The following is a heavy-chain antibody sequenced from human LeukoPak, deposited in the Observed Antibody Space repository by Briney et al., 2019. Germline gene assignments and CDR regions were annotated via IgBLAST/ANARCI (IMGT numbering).Heavy chain of an antibody. CDR2: IYYSGST. CDR1: GGSVSSGSYY. J-gene: IGHJ4*02. Sequence: SETLSLTCTVSGGSVSSGSYYWSWIRQPPGKGPEWIGNIYYSGSTNYNPSLKSRVTISVDTSKNQFSLKLSTVTAADTAVYYCARGRITMVRGVVIRGGGDYWGQGTLVTVSS. D-gene: IGHD3-10*01. V-gene: IGHV4-61*01. CDR3: ARGRITMVRGVVIRGGGDY.